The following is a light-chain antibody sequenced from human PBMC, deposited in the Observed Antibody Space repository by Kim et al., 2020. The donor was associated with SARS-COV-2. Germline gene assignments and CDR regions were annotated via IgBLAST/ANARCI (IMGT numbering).Light chain of an antibody. Sequence: EIVMTQSPATLSVSPGERATLSCRASQSVNTNLAWYQQQPGQAPRLLIYSASTRATGIPARFSGSGSGTEFTLTNSSLQSEDFAVYYCQQYNNWPPYTFGQGTKLEI. CDR3: QQYNNWPPYT. CDR2: SAS. CDR1: QSVNTN. V-gene: IGKV3-15*01. J-gene: IGKJ2*01.